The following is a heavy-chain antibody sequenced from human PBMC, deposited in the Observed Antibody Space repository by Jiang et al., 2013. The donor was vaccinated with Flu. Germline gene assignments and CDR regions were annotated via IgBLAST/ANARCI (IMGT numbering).Heavy chain of an antibody. J-gene: IGHJ4*02. CDR2: IYYSGST. CDR3: ARAPLGDGYNYGSYFDY. Sequence: LLKPSETLSLTCTVSGGSISSYYWSWIRQPPGKGLEWIGYIYYSGSTNYNPSLKSRVTISVDTSKNQFSLKLSSVTAADTAVYYCARAPLGDGYNYGSYFDYWGQGTLVTVSS. CDR1: GGSISSYY. V-gene: IGHV4-59*01. D-gene: IGHD5-24*01.